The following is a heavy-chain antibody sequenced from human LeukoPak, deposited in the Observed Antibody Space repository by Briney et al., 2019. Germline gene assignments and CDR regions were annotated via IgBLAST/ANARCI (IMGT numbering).Heavy chain of an antibody. Sequence: SQTLSLTCSVSGGSISSGDYYWSWIRQPPGKGLEWIGYIYYSGSTYYNPSLKSRVTISVDTSKNQFSLKLSSVTAADTAVYYCAREGGLLDFDYWGQGTLVTVSS. D-gene: IGHD1-26*01. V-gene: IGHV4-30-4*08. CDR2: IYYSGST. CDR3: AREGGLLDFDY. CDR1: GGSISSGDYY. J-gene: IGHJ4*02.